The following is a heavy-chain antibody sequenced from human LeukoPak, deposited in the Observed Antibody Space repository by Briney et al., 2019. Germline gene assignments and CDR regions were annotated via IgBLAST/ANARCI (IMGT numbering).Heavy chain of an antibody. D-gene: IGHD1-26*01. CDR1: GFTFSNYY. Sequence: PGGSPRLSCADSGFTFSNYYVSWIRQAPGKGLEWISYISNTGSTIYYADSVKGRFTISRDNAENSVYLQMNSLRAEDTAVYYCATEPVGATYYFDYWGQGALVTVSS. CDR2: ISNTGSTI. V-gene: IGHV3-11*01. J-gene: IGHJ4*02. CDR3: ATEPVGATYYFDY.